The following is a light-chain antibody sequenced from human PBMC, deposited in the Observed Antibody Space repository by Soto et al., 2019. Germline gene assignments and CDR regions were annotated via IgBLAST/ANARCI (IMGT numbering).Light chain of an antibody. CDR3: CSYAGTNSYV. CDR2: DVS. V-gene: IGLV2-11*02. CDR1: SSDVGAYNN. J-gene: IGLJ1*01. Sequence: QSALTQPRSVSGTPGQTVTISCAGTSSDVGAYNNVSWYQQHSGKAPKFMIYDVSKRPSGVPDRFSGSKSGNTASLTISGLQAEDEADYSCCSYAGTNSYVFGTGTKVTVL.